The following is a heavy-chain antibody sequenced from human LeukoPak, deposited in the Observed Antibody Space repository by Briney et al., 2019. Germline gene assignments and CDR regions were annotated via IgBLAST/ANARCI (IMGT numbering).Heavy chain of an antibody. Sequence: PGGSLRLSCAASGFTLSSYAMSWDRQAPGKGLEWVSAISGSGGSTYYADSVKGRFTISRDNSKNTLYLQMNSLRAEDTAVYYCAKTPLDYDFWSGSNYYYGMDVWGQGTTVTVSS. CDR1: GFTLSSYA. D-gene: IGHD3-3*01. CDR2: ISGSGGST. CDR3: AKTPLDYDFWSGSNYYYGMDV. V-gene: IGHV3-23*01. J-gene: IGHJ6*02.